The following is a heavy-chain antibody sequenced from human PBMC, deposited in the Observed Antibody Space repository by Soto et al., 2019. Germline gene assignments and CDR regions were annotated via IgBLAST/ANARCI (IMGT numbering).Heavy chain of an antibody. D-gene: IGHD2-2*01. CDR1: GFTFDDHA. Sequence: EVLLLESGGGFVQPGGSLRLSCEASGFTFDDHAMHWVRQRPVGGLEWVAGISWKSESEGYADSVKGRFSISRDNMQHSVHLQMNSLRPEDTALYYCARDTGLYHDGMDVWGQGTRVTVSS. CDR3: ARDTGLYHDGMDV. J-gene: IGHJ6*02. V-gene: IGHV3-9*01. CDR2: ISWKSESE.